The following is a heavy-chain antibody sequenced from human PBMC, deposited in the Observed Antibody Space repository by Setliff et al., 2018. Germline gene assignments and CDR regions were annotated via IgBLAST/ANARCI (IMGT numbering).Heavy chain of an antibody. CDR3: ARDRTAYSYGLDV. J-gene: IGHJ6*02. Sequence: PSETLSLTCTVSGGSITSGSFYWSWIRQPAGKKLEWIGRIHASGSPDYNPSLKSRVAISVDTSKNQFSLRLSSVTAADTAVYYCARDRTAYSYGLDVWGQGTTVTVSS. D-gene: IGHD5-18*01. V-gene: IGHV4-61*02. CDR1: GGSITSGSFY. CDR2: IHASGSP.